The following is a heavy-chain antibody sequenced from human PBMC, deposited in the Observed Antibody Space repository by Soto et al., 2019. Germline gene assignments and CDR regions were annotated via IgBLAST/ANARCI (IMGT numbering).Heavy chain of an antibody. J-gene: IGHJ5*02. CDR3: AKGMAEGCSSTSCYTGDWFDP. V-gene: IGHV3-30*18. D-gene: IGHD2-2*02. CDR1: GFTFSSYG. CDR2: ISYDGSNK. Sequence: GSLRLSCAASGFTFSSYGMHWVRQAPGKGLEWVAVISYDGSNKXXXXXXXXXXXXSRDNSKNTLYLQMNSLRAEDTAVYYCAKGMAEGCSSTSCYTGDWFDPWGQGTLVTVSS.